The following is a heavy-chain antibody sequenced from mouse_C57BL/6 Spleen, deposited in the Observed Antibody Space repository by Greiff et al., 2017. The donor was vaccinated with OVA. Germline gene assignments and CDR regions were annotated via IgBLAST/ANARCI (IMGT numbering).Heavy chain of an antibody. D-gene: IGHD3-2*02. CDR2: IDPSDSET. J-gene: IGHJ4*01. CDR3: AREPQGAMDD. Sequence: QVQLQQSGAELVRPGPSVKLSCKASGYTFTSYWMHWVKQRPIQGLEWIGNIDPSDSETHYNQKFKDKATLTVDKSSSTAYMQLSSLTSEDSAVYYCAREPQGAMDDWGQGTSVTVSS. V-gene: IGHV1-52*01. CDR1: GYTFTSYW.